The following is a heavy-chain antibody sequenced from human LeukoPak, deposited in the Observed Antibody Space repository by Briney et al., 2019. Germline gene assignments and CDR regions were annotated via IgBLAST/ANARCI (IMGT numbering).Heavy chain of an antibody. CDR2: INHSGST. Sequence: SETLSLTCAVYGGSFSGYYWSWIRQPPGKGLEWIGEINHSGSTNYNPSLKSRVTISVDTSKNQFSLKLSSVTAADTAVYYCASFTPIAVAGTSTARVHHDAFDIWGQGTMVTVSS. J-gene: IGHJ3*02. V-gene: IGHV4-34*01. CDR3: ASFTPIAVAGTSTARVHHDAFDI. CDR1: GGSFSGYY. D-gene: IGHD6-19*01.